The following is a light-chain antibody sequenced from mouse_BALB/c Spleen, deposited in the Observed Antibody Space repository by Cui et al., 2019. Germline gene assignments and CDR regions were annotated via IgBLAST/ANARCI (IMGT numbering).Light chain of an antibody. CDR1: SSVSY. V-gene: IGKV4-57*01. CDR3: QQRSSYPPMLT. Sequence: QIVLTQSPEIMSASPGEKVAIPCRASSSVSYMHWFQQKPGTSHKLWIYSTSNLASGVPARCSGSGSGTSYALPISRMEAEDAATYYCQQRSSYPPMLTFGAGTKLELK. CDR2: STS. J-gene: IGKJ5*01.